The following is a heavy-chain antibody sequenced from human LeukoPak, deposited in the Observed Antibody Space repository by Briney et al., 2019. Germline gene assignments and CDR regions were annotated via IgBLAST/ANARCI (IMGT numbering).Heavy chain of an antibody. Sequence: PGGSLRLSCAASGFNFIDYSMNWVRQAPGKGLEWISYIGISSGNTKYADSVKGRFTISRDKARNSLYLQMNSLRVEDTAVYYCARDHRYASDNWGHGTLVTVSS. V-gene: IGHV3-48*01. J-gene: IGHJ4*01. CDR3: ARDHRYASDN. D-gene: IGHD5-12*01. CDR1: GFNFIDYS. CDR2: IGISSGNT.